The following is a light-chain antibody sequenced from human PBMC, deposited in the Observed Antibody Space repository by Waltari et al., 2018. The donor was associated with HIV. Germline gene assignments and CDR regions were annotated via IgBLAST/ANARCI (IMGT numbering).Light chain of an antibody. J-gene: IGLJ2*01. Sequence: QSVLTQPPSASGTPGQRVTSSCSGGSSNLGHNHVYWYQQFPGTAPKLLIYRNNQRPSGVPDRFSGSKSGTSASLVISGLRSEDEADYYCAAWDDSLSGVFGGGTKVTVL. CDR1: SSNLGHNH. CDR3: AAWDDSLSGV. V-gene: IGLV1-47*01. CDR2: RNN.